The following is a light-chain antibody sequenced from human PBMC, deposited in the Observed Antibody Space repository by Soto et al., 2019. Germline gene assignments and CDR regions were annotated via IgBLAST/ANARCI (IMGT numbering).Light chain of an antibody. CDR1: ISDVGSYNL. J-gene: IGLJ1*01. CDR2: EVS. V-gene: IGLV2-23*02. CDR3: CSYAGSSTAYV. Sequence: QSALTQPASVSGSPGQSITIPCTGTISDVGSYNLVSWYQQHPGKAPKLMIYEVSKRPSGVSNRFSGSKSGNTASLTISGLQAEDEADYYCCSYAGSSTAYVFGTGTKLTVL.